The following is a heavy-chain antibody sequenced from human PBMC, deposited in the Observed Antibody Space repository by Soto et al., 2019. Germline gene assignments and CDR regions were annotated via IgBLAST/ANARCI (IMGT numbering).Heavy chain of an antibody. V-gene: IGHV3-23*01. D-gene: IGHD1-1*01. CDR2: IYGNGRET. CDR3: AKDRVPDSRWNFDY. CDR1: GFTFSTYT. Sequence: EVQLLESGGGLVQPGGSLRLSCSGSGFTFSTYTMNWVRQAPGKGLEWDSGIYGNGRETFYGDSMRGRVTISRDNSKSTLFLQMNTLRPEDTAVYYCAKDRVPDSRWNFDYWGQGTLITVSS. J-gene: IGHJ4*02.